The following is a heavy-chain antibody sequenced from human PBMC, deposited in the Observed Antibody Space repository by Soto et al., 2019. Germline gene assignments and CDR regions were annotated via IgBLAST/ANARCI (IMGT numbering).Heavy chain of an antibody. Sequence: QVQLVESGGGVVQPGGSLRLSCAASGFTFSSYAMHWVRQAPGKGLEWVAVISYDGSNKYYADSVKGRFTISRDNSENTLYLQMNSLRAEDTAVYYCARAEAVAGKDSWGQGTLVTVSS. CDR3: ARAEAVAGKDS. J-gene: IGHJ4*02. CDR2: ISYDGSNK. CDR1: GFTFSSYA. D-gene: IGHD6-19*01. V-gene: IGHV3-30-3*01.